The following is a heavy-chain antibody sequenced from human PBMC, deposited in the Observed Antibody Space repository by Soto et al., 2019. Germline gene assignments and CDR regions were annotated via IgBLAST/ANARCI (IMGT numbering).Heavy chain of an antibody. J-gene: IGHJ4*02. CDR2: IYLGDSDT. CDR3: ARQTYCSSNSRYTVDS. Sequence: PVESLKISCEVSGYSFTSYCIGWVLQMPGKGLEWMGIIYLGDSDTRYSPSFQGQVTIAADKSISTAYLQWSSLKASDTAMYYCARQTYCSSNSRYTVDSWGQGTLVTVSS. D-gene: IGHD2-2*02. CDR1: GYSFTSYC. V-gene: IGHV5-51*01.